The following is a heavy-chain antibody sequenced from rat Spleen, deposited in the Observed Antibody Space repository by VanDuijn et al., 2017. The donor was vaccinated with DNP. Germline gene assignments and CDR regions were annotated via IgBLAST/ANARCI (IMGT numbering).Heavy chain of an antibody. CDR2: INKDSSST. CDR1: GFNLNDYW. Sequence: EVKLVESGGGVVQPGRSLKLSCAASGFNLNDYWMGWVRQAPGKRLEGIGEINKDSSSTMFNAALKDKFILSRYNAQNTLYLQMTKLGTEDTAIYYCSKGEQFDYWGQGVMVTVSS. J-gene: IGHJ2*01. V-gene: IGHV4-2*01. CDR3: SKGEQFDY.